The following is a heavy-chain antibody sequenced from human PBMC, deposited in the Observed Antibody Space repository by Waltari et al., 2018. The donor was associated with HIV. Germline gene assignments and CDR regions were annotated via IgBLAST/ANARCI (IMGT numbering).Heavy chain of an antibody. D-gene: IGHD3-10*01. CDR2: LWPDGNTR. Sequence: QVHLVESGGTVVQPGKSLSLSCVTDGFTLTDHALSWFRQTPGAGLQWVAILWPDGNTRFYAPFVRGRFSISRDNTKKTVFLQMRALRADDTGVYFCARQGNTGTYFGGHRWGRGT. CDR1: GFTLTDHA. CDR3: ARQGNTGTYFGGHR. J-gene: IGHJ4*02. V-gene: IGHV3-33*01.